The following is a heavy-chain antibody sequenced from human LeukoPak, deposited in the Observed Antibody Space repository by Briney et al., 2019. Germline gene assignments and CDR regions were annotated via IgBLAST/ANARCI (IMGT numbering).Heavy chain of an antibody. D-gene: IGHD2-2*01. CDR2: IYSGGST. Sequence: PGGSLRLSCAASGFTFSSYAMNWVRQAPGKGLEWVSVIYSGGSTYYADSVKGRFTISRDNSKNTLYLQMNSLRAEDTAVYYCARAEYGYYYYMDVWGKGTTVTISS. V-gene: IGHV3-53*01. CDR1: GFTFSSYA. J-gene: IGHJ6*03. CDR3: ARAEYGYYYYMDV.